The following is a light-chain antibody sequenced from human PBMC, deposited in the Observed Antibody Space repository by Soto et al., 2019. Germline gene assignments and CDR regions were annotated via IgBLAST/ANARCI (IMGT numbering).Light chain of an antibody. CDR2: EVT. J-gene: IGLJ1*01. V-gene: IGLV2-14*03. CDR1: RLDVGGYNY. Sequence: QSALTQPASVSGSPGQSITISCTGTRLDVGGYNYVSWYQQHPGKAPKLIIYEVTNRPSGVSDRFSGSKSDNTASLTISGLQTEYEADYYCCSYVSSKTYVFGTGTKLTVL. CDR3: CSYVSSKTYV.